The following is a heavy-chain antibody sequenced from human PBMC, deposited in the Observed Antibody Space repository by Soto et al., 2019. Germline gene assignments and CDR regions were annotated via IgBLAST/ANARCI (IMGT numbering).Heavy chain of an antibody. Sequence: SVKVSCKASGGTFSSYTISWVRQAPGQGLEWMGRIIPILGIANYAQKFQGRVTITADKSTSTAYMELSSLRSEDTAVYYCARALGYGDYPYYFDYWGQGTLVTVSS. CDR2: IIPILGIA. CDR3: ARALGYGDYPYYFDY. D-gene: IGHD4-17*01. J-gene: IGHJ4*02. V-gene: IGHV1-69*02. CDR1: GGTFSSYT.